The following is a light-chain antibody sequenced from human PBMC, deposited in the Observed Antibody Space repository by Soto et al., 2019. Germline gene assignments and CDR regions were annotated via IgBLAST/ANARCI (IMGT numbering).Light chain of an antibody. CDR2: AAS. Sequence: EMTQSPSSLSASVGDRVTLTCRASQSFSANVDWYQFQPGKAPRLLIYAASSWHTGVPARFTGSGSGTEFALTITSLQPEDSATYYCQQSNGPPRTFGRGTKVEVK. J-gene: IGKJ1*01. V-gene: IGKV1-39*01. CDR1: QSFSAN. CDR3: QQSNGPPRT.